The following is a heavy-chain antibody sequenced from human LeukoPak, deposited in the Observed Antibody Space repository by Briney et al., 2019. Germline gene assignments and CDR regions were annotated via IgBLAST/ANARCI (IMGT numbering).Heavy chain of an antibody. Sequence: PGGSLRLSCAASGFTFDDYAMHWVRQAPGKGLEWVSGISWNSGSIGYADSVKGRFTISRDNAKNSLYLQMNSLRAEDTALYYCAKVNEVAGSSWYVGAFDIWGQGTMVTVSS. V-gene: IGHV3-9*01. D-gene: IGHD6-13*01. CDR2: ISWNSGSI. J-gene: IGHJ3*02. CDR3: AKVNEVAGSSWYVGAFDI. CDR1: GFTFDDYA.